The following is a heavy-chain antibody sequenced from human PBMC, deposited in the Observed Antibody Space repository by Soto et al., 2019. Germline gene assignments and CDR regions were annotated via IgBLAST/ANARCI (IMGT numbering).Heavy chain of an antibody. Sequence: GESLKISCAASGFTFSSYWMSWVRQAPGKGLEWVANIKQDGSEKYYVDSVKGRFTISRDNAKNSLYLQMNSLRAEDTAVYYCARDSSIFGVVRDYYYYYYMDVWGKGTTVTVSS. CDR2: IKQDGSEK. D-gene: IGHD3-3*01. CDR1: GFTFSSYW. CDR3: ARDSSIFGVVRDYYYYYYMDV. J-gene: IGHJ6*03. V-gene: IGHV3-7*01.